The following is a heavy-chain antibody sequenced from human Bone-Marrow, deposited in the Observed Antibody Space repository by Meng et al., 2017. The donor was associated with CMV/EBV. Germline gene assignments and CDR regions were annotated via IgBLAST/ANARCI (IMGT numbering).Heavy chain of an antibody. D-gene: IGHD2-2*01. Sequence: GESLMISCAASGFTFSSYSMNWVRQAPGKGLEWVSSISSSSSYIYYADSVKGRFTISRDNAKNSLYLQMNSLRAEDTAVYYCARDLCSSTSCYRGDYYYYGLAVWGQGPTDPVSS. CDR1: GFTFSSYS. J-gene: IGHJ6*02. V-gene: IGHV3-21*01. CDR2: ISSSSSYI. CDR3: ARDLCSSTSCYRGDYYYYGLAV.